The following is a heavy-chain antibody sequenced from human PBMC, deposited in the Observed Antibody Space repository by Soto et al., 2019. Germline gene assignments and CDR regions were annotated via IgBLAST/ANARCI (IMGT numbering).Heavy chain of an antibody. CDR3: ARGCLWAISPTGQRIDY. V-gene: IGHV3-30*03. CDR2: ISYDGKNE. J-gene: IGHJ4*02. Sequence: QLQLVESGGGVVQPGRSLRLSCSVSGFTFSSFGMHWVRQAPGKGLEWMAVISYDGKNEAYADSVEGRFTISRDKSTNTLYLPMNRLTREDTAVYYGARGCLWAISPTGQRIDYWGQGTLVTVSS. CDR1: GFTFSSFG. D-gene: IGHD3-10*01.